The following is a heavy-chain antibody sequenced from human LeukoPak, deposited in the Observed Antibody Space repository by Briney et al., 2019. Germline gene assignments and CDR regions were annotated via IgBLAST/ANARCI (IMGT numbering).Heavy chain of an antibody. CDR3: ARDHKVGQTYSSGWLDN. Sequence: GASVKVSCKASGYTFTSYGISWVRQAPGQGLEWMGWISAYNGNTNYAQKLQGRVTMTSDTSTNTAHMELRSLRSDDTAVYYCARDHKVGQTYSSGWLDNWGQGTLVTVSS. D-gene: IGHD6-19*01. CDR1: GYTFTSYG. J-gene: IGHJ4*02. CDR2: ISAYNGNT. V-gene: IGHV1-18*01.